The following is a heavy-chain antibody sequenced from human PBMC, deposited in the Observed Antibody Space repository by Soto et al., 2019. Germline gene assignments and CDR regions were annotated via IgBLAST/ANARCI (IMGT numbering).Heavy chain of an antibody. CDR1: GFTFSSYG. J-gene: IGHJ4*02. CDR2: IWYDGSNK. V-gene: IGHV3-33*01. Sequence: GGSLRLSCAASGFTFSSYGMHWVRQAPGKGLEWVAVIWYDGSNKYYADSVKGRFTISRDNSKNTLYLQMNSLRAEDTAVYYCARPYYYDSSGYYYFDYWGQGTLVTVSS. D-gene: IGHD3-22*01. CDR3: ARPYYYDSSGYYYFDY.